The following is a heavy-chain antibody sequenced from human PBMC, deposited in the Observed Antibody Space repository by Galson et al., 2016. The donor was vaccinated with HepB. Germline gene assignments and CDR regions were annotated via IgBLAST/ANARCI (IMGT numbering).Heavy chain of an antibody. Sequence: PALVKPTQTLTLTCTFSGFSLSTSGVGVGWIRQPPGQGLEWLGIIYWDDDSRYSSSLKSRLTITKDTSKNQVVLTMTNVGPVDTATYYCAHSRYYVSGSLYYWSQGTLVTDSS. CDR2: IYWDDDS. CDR1: GFSLSTSGVG. V-gene: IGHV2-5*02. J-gene: IGHJ4*02. CDR3: AHSRYYVSGSLYY. D-gene: IGHD3-10*01.